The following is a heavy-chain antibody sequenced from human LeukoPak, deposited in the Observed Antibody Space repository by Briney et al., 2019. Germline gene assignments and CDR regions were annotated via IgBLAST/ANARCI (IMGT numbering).Heavy chain of an antibody. J-gene: IGHJ4*02. Sequence: SETLSLTCTVSGVSISSYHWSWIRQPAGKGLEWIGRIYTSGSTNYNPSLKSRVTMSVDTSKNQFSLKLSSVTAADTAVYYCAGSPDDYFDYWGQGTLVTVSS. V-gene: IGHV4-4*07. CDR2: IYTSGST. CDR1: GVSISSYH. CDR3: AGSPDDYFDY.